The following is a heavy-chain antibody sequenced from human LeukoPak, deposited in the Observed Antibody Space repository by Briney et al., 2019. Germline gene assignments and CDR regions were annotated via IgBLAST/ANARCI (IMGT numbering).Heavy chain of an antibody. CDR3: ARAPSYYYDSSGYYEFDY. J-gene: IGHJ4*02. V-gene: IGHV1-69*13. Sequence: ASVKVSCKASGGTFSSYAISWVRQAPGQGLEWMGGTIPIFGTANYAQKFQGRVTITADESTSTAYMELSSLRSEDTAVYYCARAPSYYYDSSGYYEFDYWGQGTLVTVSS. CDR2: TIPIFGTA. CDR1: GGTFSSYA. D-gene: IGHD3-22*01.